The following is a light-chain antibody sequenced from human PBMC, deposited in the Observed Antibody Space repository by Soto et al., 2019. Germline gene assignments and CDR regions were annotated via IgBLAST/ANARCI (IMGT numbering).Light chain of an antibody. Sequence: EVVMTQSPATLSVSPGERTTLSCRASQSVGSNLAWYQQKPGQAPRLLIYGASTRATGLPARFSGSGSGTEFPLTISSLQSEDFAVYYCQQYNNFWTFGQGTKVEIK. V-gene: IGKV3-15*01. CDR2: GAS. J-gene: IGKJ1*01. CDR1: QSVGSN. CDR3: QQYNNFWT.